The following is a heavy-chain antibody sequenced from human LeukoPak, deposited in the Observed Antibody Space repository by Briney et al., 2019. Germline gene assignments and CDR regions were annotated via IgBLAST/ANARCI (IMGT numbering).Heavy chain of an antibody. CDR1: GFTFSSYS. Sequence: PGGSLRLSCAASGFTFSSYSMNWVRQAPGKGLEWVSSISSSSSYIYYADSVKGRFTISIDNAKNSLYLQMNSLRAEHTAVYYCARDGWAYWFDPWGQGTLVTVSS. V-gene: IGHV3-21*01. CDR2: ISSSSSYI. D-gene: IGHD6-19*01. CDR3: ARDGWAYWFDP. J-gene: IGHJ5*02.